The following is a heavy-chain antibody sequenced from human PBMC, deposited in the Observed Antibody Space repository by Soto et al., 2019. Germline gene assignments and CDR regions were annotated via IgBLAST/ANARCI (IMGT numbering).Heavy chain of an antibody. CDR2: INPNSGGT. CDR1: GYTFTGYY. J-gene: IGHJ3*02. D-gene: IGHD6-19*01. Sequence: QVQLVQSGAEVKKPGASVKVSCKASGYTFTGYYMHWVRQAPGQGHAWMGWINPNSGGTNYAQKFEGWVTMTRDTYISTAYMELSRLISDDTAVYYCARGFAQWLVGDDFDIWGQGTMVTVSS. CDR3: ARGFAQWLVGDDFDI. V-gene: IGHV1-2*04.